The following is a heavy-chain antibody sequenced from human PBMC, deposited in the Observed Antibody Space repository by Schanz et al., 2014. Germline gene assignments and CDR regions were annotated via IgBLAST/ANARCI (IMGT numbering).Heavy chain of an antibody. CDR1: GFTFSSYS. D-gene: IGHD3-10*01. Sequence: EVQLVESGGGLVQPGGSLRLSCTASGFTFSSYSMNWVRQAPGKGLEWVSYVSRSTPDIYYADSVKGRFTISRDNAKNSLYLEMNSLRAEDTAVYYCAKGRFGELSAFDIWGRGTMVTVSS. CDR3: AKGRFGELSAFDI. J-gene: IGHJ3*02. V-gene: IGHV3-48*01. CDR2: VSRSTPDI.